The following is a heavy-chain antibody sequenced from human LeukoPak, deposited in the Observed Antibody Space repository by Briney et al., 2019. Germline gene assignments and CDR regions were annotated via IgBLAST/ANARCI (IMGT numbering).Heavy chain of an antibody. V-gene: IGHV3-33*01. CDR3: ARDRGPGYSYGVLDY. D-gene: IGHD5-18*01. J-gene: IGHJ4*02. Sequence: SCKASGYTFTGYYMHWVRQAPGKGLGWMAVMWYDGSNKYYADSVKGRFTISRDNSKNTLYLQMNSLRAEDTTVYYCARDRGPGYSYGVLDYWGQGTLVTVSS. CDR1: GYTFTGYY. CDR2: MWYDGSNK.